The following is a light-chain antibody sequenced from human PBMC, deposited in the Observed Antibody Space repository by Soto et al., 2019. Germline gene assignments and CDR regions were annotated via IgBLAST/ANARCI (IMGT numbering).Light chain of an antibody. V-gene: IGKV3-11*01. Sequence: EIVLTQSPATLSLSPGERATLSCRASQSVSNYLAWYQQKPGQAPRLLIYDASNRATGIPARFSGSGSGTDFTLTISSLEPEDFAVYYCQQHSNWPPGWTFGQGTKVDIK. CDR1: QSVSNY. CDR3: QQHSNWPPGWT. J-gene: IGKJ1*01. CDR2: DAS.